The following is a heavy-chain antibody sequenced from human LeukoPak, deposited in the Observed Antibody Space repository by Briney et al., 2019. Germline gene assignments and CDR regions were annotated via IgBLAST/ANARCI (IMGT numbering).Heavy chain of an antibody. CDR2: INPNSGGT. D-gene: IGHD3-10*01. CDR1: GYTFTGYY. V-gene: IGHV1-2*04. CDR3: AREGYYGSGSYYPY. J-gene: IGHJ4*02. Sequence: GASVKVSCKASGYTFTGYYMHWVRQAPGQGLEWMGWINPNSGGTNYAQKFQGWVTMTRDTSISTAYMELSRLRSDDTAVYYCAREGYYGSGSYYPYWGQGTLVTVSS.